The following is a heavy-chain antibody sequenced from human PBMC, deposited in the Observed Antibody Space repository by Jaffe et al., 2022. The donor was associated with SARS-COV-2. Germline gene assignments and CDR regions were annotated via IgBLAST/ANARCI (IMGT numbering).Heavy chain of an antibody. CDR2: ISSSSSYM. CDR3: TRGYYGSDYSYYMDV. V-gene: IGHV3-21*02. CDR1: GFTFSSYS. Sequence: EVQLVESGGGLVKPGGSLRLSCAASGFTFSSYSMNWVRQAPGKGLEWVSFISSSSSYMYYADSVKGADSVKGRFTISRDNAKNSLSLQMNSLRPDDTAVYYCTRGYYGSDYSYYMDVWGKGTTVTVSS. D-gene: IGHD3-10*01. J-gene: IGHJ6*03.